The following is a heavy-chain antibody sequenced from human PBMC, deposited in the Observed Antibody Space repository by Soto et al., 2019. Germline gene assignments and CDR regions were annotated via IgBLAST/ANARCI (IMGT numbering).Heavy chain of an antibody. Sequence: GGSLRLSCAASGFTFSSYAMSWVRQAPGKGLEWVSAISGSGGSTCYADSVKGRFTISRDNSKNTLYPQMNSLRAEDTAVYYCAKDIVEVAGNPRYFDYCGQGTLVTVYS. CDR2: ISGSGGST. CDR1: GFTFSSYA. J-gene: IGHJ4*02. V-gene: IGHV3-23*01. D-gene: IGHD6-19*01. CDR3: AKDIVEVAGNPRYFDY.